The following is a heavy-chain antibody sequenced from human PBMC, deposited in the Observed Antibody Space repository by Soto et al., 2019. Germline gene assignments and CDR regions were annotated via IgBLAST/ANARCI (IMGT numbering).Heavy chain of an antibody. Sequence: QVQLQQWGAGLLKTSETLSLTCAVYGGSFSGYYWSWIRQPPGKGLEWIGEINQSGNTKYNPSLKGRVTMSVDTSKKQFALKLSSVTAADTAVYYCGSPGHVDYWGQGTLVTVSS. CDR3: GSPGHVDY. CDR1: GGSFSGYY. CDR2: INQSGNT. V-gene: IGHV4-34*01. J-gene: IGHJ4*02.